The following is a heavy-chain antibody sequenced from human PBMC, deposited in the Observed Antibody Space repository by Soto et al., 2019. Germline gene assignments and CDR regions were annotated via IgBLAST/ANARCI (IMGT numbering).Heavy chain of an antibody. D-gene: IGHD5-12*01. CDR2: IRSKANSYAR. V-gene: IGHV3-73*01. J-gene: IGHJ6*03. CDR3: TRDVGGYDYYYYYYMDV. Sequence: EVQLVESGGGLVQPGGSLKLSCAASGFTFSGSAMHWVRQASGKGLEWVGRIRSKANSYARAYAASVKGRFTISRDDSKNTAYLQMNSLKNEDTAVYYCTRDVGGYDYYYYYYMDVWGKGTTVTVSS. CDR1: GFTFSGSA.